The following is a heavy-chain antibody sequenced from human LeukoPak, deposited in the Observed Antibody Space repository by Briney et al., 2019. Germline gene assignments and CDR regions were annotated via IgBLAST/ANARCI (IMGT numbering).Heavy chain of an antibody. Sequence: ASVKVSCKASGYTFTSYYMHWVRQAPGRGLEWMGIINPSGGSTSYAQKFQGRVTMTRDTSTSTVYMELSSLRSEDTAVYYCARDPLRYFDWLPGGYGMDVWGQGTTVTVSS. CDR3: ARDPLRYFDWLPGGYGMDV. CDR1: GYTFTSYY. J-gene: IGHJ6*02. D-gene: IGHD3-9*01. CDR2: INPSGGST. V-gene: IGHV1-46*01.